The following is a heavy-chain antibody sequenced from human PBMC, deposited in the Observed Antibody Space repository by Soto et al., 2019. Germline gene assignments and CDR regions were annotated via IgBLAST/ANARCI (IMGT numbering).Heavy chain of an antibody. CDR1: GGTFSSYA. Sequence: QVQLVQSGAEVQKPGSSVKVSCKASGGTFSSYAISWVRQAPGQGLEWMGGIIPIFGTANYAQKFQGRVTITADESTSTAYMELSSLRSEDTAVYYCARGTGVTIFGVVVNWFDPWGQGTLVTVSS. D-gene: IGHD3-3*01. V-gene: IGHV1-69*01. J-gene: IGHJ5*02. CDR2: IIPIFGTA. CDR3: ARGTGVTIFGVVVNWFDP.